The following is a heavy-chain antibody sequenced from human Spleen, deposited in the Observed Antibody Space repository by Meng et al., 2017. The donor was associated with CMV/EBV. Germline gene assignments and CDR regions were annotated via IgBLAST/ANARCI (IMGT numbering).Heavy chain of an antibody. CDR1: GYTFTSYA. Sequence: GYTFTSYAMHWVRQAPGQRLEWMGWINTGNGNTEYSQKFQGRVTISRDTSASTAYMELSSLRSEDTAVYYCATGGIAAAGIPNWFDPWGQGALVTVSS. V-gene: IGHV1-3*04. CDR3: ATGGIAAAGIPNWFDP. J-gene: IGHJ5*02. CDR2: INTGNGNT. D-gene: IGHD6-13*01.